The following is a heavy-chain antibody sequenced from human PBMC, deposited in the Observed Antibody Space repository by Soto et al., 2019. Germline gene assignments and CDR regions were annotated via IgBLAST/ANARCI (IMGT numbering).Heavy chain of an antibody. CDR1: GYTFTAYG. D-gene: IGHD3-3*01. CDR3: ARISQSDFWSGYYYFFDY. V-gene: IGHV1-18*01. Sequence: QVHLWQSGAEGEKPGASVKVSGKASGYTFTAYGISWVGQAPGQGLHWWGGITAFNGNTRYAQQFQGRVNMTTDTSTSTAYMELRSLESDDTAVYYCARISQSDFWSGYYYFFDYWGQGTLVTVSS. J-gene: IGHJ4*02. CDR2: ITAFNGNT.